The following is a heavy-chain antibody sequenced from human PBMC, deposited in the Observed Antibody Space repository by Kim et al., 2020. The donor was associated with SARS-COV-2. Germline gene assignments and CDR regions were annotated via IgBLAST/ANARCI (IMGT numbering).Heavy chain of an antibody. CDR1: GYTFITYG. J-gene: IGHJ4*02. CDR2: ISAYNGDT. CDR3: ARAEEAAMVDGVVYYFAY. D-gene: IGHD2-2*01. Sequence: ASVKVSCKSSGYTFITYGISWVRQAPGQGLEWMGWISAYNGDTKYAQKFQSRATMTTDTSTSTAYLELRSLRSDDTAVYFCARAEEAAMVDGVVYYFAYWGQGTLVTVSS. V-gene: IGHV1-18*01.